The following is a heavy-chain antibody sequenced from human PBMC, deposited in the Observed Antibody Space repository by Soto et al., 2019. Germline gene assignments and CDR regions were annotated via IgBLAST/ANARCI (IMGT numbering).Heavy chain of an antibody. CDR1: GYTFTSYG. D-gene: IGHD4-17*01. J-gene: IGHJ5*02. Sequence: QVQLVQSGAEVKKPGASVKVSCKASGYTFTSYGISWVRQAPGQGLEWMGWISAYNGNTNYAQKLQGRVTMTTDTSTSTAYMELRSLRSDDTAVYYCARDNREGKYYGDYESSWFDPWGQGTLVTVSS. CDR3: ARDNREGKYYGDYESSWFDP. V-gene: IGHV1-18*01. CDR2: ISAYNGNT.